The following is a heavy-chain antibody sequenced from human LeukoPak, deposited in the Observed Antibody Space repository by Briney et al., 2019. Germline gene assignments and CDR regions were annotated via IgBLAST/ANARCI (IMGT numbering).Heavy chain of an antibody. J-gene: IGHJ4*02. D-gene: IGHD6-19*01. CDR2: ISSDGTNT. V-gene: IGHV3-30*07. Sequence: GGSLRLSCAASGFTFRRFAIHWVRQAPGKGLEWVAVISSDGTNTYYADSVKGRFTISRDNSKNTLYLQMNSLRAEDTAVYYCAKDLIESGSSGWYDPQRARGESAGIWWGQGTLVTVSS. CDR1: GFTFRRFA. CDR3: AKDLIESGSSGWYDPQRARGESAGIW.